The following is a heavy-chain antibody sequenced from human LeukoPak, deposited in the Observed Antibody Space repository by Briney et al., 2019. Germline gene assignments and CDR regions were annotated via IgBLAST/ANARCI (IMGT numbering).Heavy chain of an antibody. J-gene: IGHJ4*02. CDR1: GFTFNNYA. D-gene: IGHD6-19*01. Sequence: GGSLRLSCAASGFTFNNYAMTWVRQAPGKGLEWVSAINAGGGSTHNADSVKGRFTISRDNSKNTLYLQMNSLRAEDTAVYYCAKVPKQWLPGYWGQGTLVTVSS. CDR3: AKVPKQWLPGY. V-gene: IGHV3-23*01. CDR2: INAGGGST.